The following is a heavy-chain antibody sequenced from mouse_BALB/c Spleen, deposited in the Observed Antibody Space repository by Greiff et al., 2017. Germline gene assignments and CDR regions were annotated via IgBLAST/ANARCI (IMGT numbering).Heavy chain of an antibody. J-gene: IGHJ1*01. V-gene: IGHV5-17*02. CDR1: GFTFSSFG. Sequence: EVQGVESGGGLVQPGGSRKLSCAASGFTFSSFGMHWVRQAPEKGLEWVAYISSGSSTIYYADTVKGRFTISRDNPKNTLFLQMTSLRSEDTAMYYCARGGTTAPLYWYFDVWGAGTTVTVSS. CDR2: ISSGSSTI. CDR3: ARGGTTAPLYWYFDV. D-gene: IGHD1-2*01.